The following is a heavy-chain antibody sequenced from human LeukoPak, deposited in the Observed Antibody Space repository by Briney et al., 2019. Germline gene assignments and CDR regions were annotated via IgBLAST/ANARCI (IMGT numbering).Heavy chain of an antibody. D-gene: IGHD6-13*01. CDR3: ARGIADPYSFDS. V-gene: IGHV4-4*07. J-gene: IGHJ4*02. CDR2: IYSTGST. Sequence: SETLSLTCTVSGGPINFYYWNWIRQPAGKGLEWIGRIYSTGSTNYSPSLKSRVTMSVDKSKNQFSLNLSSVTAADTAAYYCARGIADPYSFDSWGQGILVTVSS. CDR1: GGPINFYY.